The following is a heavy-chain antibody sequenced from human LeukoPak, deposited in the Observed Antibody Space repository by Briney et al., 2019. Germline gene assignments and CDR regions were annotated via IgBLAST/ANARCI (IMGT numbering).Heavy chain of an antibody. J-gene: IGHJ6*04. CDR2: ISSSSSTI. CDR1: GFTFSSYS. V-gene: IGHV3-48*01. Sequence: GGSLRLSCAASGFTFSSYSMNWVRQAPGKGLEWVSYISSSSSTIYYADSVKGRFTISRDNAKNSLYLQMNSLRAEDTAVYYCARDQLLWFGEEVWGKGTTVTVSS. D-gene: IGHD3-10*01. CDR3: ARDQLLWFGEEV.